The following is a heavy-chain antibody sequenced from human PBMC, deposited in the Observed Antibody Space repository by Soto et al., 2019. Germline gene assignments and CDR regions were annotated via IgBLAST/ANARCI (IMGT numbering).Heavy chain of an antibody. V-gene: IGHV1-69*01. Sequence: QVQLIQSGAEVKTSGSSVKVSCKALGGPSNNYGDSWVRQAPGQGLEWMGGIVPVFGTAHDAPKFHGRLRTTAAASTRTAHLELRALTPGATAVHYCATLEGAVSHYADLSGAQGPLITVPP. J-gene: IGHJ4*02. CDR1: GGPSNNYG. D-gene: IGHD2-2*01. CDR3: ATLEGAVSHYADLS. CDR2: IVPVFGTA.